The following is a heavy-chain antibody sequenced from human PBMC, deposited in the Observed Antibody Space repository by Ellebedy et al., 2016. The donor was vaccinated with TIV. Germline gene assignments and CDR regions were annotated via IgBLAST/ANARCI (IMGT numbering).Heavy chain of an antibody. V-gene: IGHV5-51*01. CDR2: IYPGDSDT. Sequence: GESLKISCKGSGYRFTSYWIGWVRQMPGKGLEWMGIIYPGDSDTRYSPSFQGQVTISADKSISTAYLQWTSLQASDTAMYYCARHGSRRREPPDYWGQGTLVTVSS. D-gene: IGHD1-26*01. J-gene: IGHJ4*02. CDR3: ARHGSRRREPPDY. CDR1: GYRFTSYW.